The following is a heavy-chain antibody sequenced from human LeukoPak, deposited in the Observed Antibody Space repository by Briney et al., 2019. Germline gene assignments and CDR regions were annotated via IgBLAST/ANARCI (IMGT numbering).Heavy chain of an antibody. D-gene: IGHD1-14*01. J-gene: IGHJ6*03. CDR2: IIPISGTA. Sequence: SVKVSCKASGDTLSGYGISWVRQDPGQGLEWMGGIIPISGTANYAQMFRDRVTITADESTSTAYMELSSLRSEDTAVYYCARTWAEPRNMDVWGKGTTVTVSS. CDR1: GDTLSGYG. CDR3: ARTWAEPRNMDV. V-gene: IGHV1-69*13.